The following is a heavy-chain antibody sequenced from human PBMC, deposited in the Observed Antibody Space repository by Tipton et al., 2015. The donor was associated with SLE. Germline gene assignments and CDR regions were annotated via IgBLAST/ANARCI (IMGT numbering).Heavy chain of an antibody. Sequence: SLRLSCAASGFTFSSYAMHWVRQAPGKGLEYVSAISSNGGSTYYANSVKGRFTISRDNSKNTLYLQMNSLRAEDTAVYYCAKEAAGFDYWGQGTLVTVSS. J-gene: IGHJ4*02. CDR2: ISSNGGST. V-gene: IGHV3-64*01. CDR3: AKEAAGFDY. D-gene: IGHD6-13*01. CDR1: GFTFSSYA.